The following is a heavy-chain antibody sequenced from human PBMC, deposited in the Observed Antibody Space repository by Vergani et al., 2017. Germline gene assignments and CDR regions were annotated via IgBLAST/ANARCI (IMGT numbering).Heavy chain of an antibody. CDR2: ISYDGSNK. J-gene: IGHJ5*02. D-gene: IGHD6-6*01. CDR3: ARGIAGRPRWFDP. Sequence: QVQLVESGGGVVQPGRSLRLSCAASGFTFSSYAMHWVRQAPGKGLEWVAVISYDGSNKYYADSVKGRFTISRDNSKNTLYLQMNSLRAEDTAVYYCARGIAGRPRWFDPWGQGTLVTVSS. CDR1: GFTFSSYA. V-gene: IGHV3-30-3*01.